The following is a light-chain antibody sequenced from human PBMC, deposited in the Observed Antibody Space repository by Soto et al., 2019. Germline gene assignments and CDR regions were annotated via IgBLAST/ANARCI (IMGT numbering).Light chain of an antibody. CDR1: SSNIGSNY. Sequence: QSVLTQPPSASGTPGQRVTISCSGSSSNIGSNYVYWYQQLPGTAPKLLIFGNNQRPSGVPDRFSGSKSGTSASLAISGLRSEDEADYYCAAWDDSLSGYVFGTGTKV. V-gene: IGLV1-47*02. CDR2: GNN. CDR3: AAWDDSLSGYV. J-gene: IGLJ1*01.